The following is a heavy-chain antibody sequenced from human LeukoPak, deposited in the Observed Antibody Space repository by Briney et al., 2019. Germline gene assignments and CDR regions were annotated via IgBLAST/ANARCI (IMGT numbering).Heavy chain of an antibody. Sequence: SETLSLTCAVSGGSSSGYYWSWIRQPPGKGLEWIAEINHSGRTNFNPSLRGRVTVYVDTSKNQFSLKLSSVIAADTAVYYCARGGGNLLPNFDPIYYYCMDVWGKETTVTVSS. V-gene: IGHV4-34*01. CDR3: ARGGGNLLPNFDPIYYYCMDV. CDR1: GGSSSGYY. D-gene: IGHD3-9*01. CDR2: INHSGRT. J-gene: IGHJ6*03.